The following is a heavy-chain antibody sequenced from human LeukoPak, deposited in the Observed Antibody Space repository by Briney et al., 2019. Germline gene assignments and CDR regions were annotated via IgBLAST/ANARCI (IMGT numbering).Heavy chain of an antibody. CDR2: INHSGST. Sequence: SSETLSLTCAVYGGSFSGYYWSWIRQPPGKGLEWIGEINHSGSTNYNPSLKSRVTISVDTSKNQFSLKLSSVTAADTAVYYRARLGNPEWRWGYYYYGMDVWGRGTLVTVSS. D-gene: IGHD5-24*01. CDR3: ARLGNPEWRWGYYYYGMDV. CDR1: GGSFSGYY. J-gene: IGHJ6*02. V-gene: IGHV4-34*01.